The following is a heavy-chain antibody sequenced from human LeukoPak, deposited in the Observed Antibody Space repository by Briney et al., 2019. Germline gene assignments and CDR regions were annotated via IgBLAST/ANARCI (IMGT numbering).Heavy chain of an antibody. CDR1: GFTVSNNY. CDR3: AKERDPVLRFLEWLSGDFDY. V-gene: IGHV3-53*01. D-gene: IGHD3-3*01. J-gene: IGHJ4*02. CDR2: IYSGGST. Sequence: PGGSLRLSCAASGFTVSNNYMTWVRQAPGKGLEWVSIIYSGGSTYYADSVKGRFTISRDNSKNTLYLQMNSLRAEDTAVYYCAKERDPVLRFLEWLSGDFDYWGQGTLVTVSS.